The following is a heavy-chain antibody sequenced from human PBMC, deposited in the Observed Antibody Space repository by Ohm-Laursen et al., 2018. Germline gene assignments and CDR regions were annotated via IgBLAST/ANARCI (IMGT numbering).Heavy chain of an antibody. V-gene: IGHV3-33*03. CDR2: IWYDGSNK. CDR1: GFTFSSYG. D-gene: IGHD5-18*01. J-gene: IGHJ6*02. Sequence: SLRLSCAASGFTFSSYGMHWVRQAPGKGLEWVAAIWYDGSNKYYADSVKGRFTISRDNAKNSLYLQMNSLRAEDTALYYCAKDMWIQLRGMDVWGQGTTVTVSS. CDR3: AKDMWIQLRGMDV.